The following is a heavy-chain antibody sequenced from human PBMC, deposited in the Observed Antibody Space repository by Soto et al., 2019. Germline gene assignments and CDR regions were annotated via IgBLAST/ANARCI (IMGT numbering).Heavy chain of an antibody. D-gene: IGHD1-26*01. V-gene: IGHV4-34*01. CDR1: GGSFSGYY. J-gene: IGHJ6*02. CDR2: INHSGST. CDR3: ARWVGATFYYYYGMDV. Sequence: SETLSLTCAVYGGSFSGYYWSWIRQPPGKGLEWIGEINHSGSTNYNPSLKSRVTISVDTSKNQFSLKLSSVTAADTAVYYCARWVGATFYYYYGMDVWGQGTTVTVYS.